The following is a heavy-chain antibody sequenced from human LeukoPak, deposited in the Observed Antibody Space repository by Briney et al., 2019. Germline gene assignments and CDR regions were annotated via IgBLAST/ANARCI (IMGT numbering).Heavy chain of an antibody. V-gene: IGHV3-15*01. CDR2: IKSITDGGTT. CDR1: GFTFSNAW. Sequence: GGSLRLSCAASGFTFSNAWMSWVRQAPGKGLEWVGRIKSITDGGTTDYAAPVKGRFTISRDDSKNTLYLQMNSLKTEDTAVYYCTTPVTVTSYWGQGTLVTVSS. D-gene: IGHD4-17*01. J-gene: IGHJ4*02. CDR3: TTPVTVTSY.